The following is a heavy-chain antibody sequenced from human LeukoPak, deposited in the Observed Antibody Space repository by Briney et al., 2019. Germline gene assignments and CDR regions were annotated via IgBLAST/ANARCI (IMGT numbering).Heavy chain of an antibody. D-gene: IGHD2-2*01. Sequence: GGSLRLSCAASGFTFDSYGMNGVRQAPGKGLEWISCISSSSTNIDYADSVKGRFTISRDNAKNSLYLQMNSLRAEDTAVYYRARAYCSSTRCSYYFDSWGQGTLVTVSS. CDR1: GFTFDSYG. J-gene: IGHJ4*02. CDR3: ARAYCSSTRCSYYFDS. V-gene: IGHV3-21*01. CDR2: ISSSSTNI.